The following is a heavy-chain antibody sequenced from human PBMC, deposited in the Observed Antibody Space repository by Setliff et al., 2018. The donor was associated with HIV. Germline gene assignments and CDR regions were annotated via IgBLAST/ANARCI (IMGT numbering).Heavy chain of an antibody. J-gene: IGHJ4*02. CDR3: ARDSSSWYEFYFDC. Sequence: GGSLRLSCAASGFTFSSYAMSWVRQAPGKGLEWVPTISGSGGSTYYADSVKGRFTISRDNSKNTLYLQMNSLRAEDTAVYYCARDSSSWYEFYFDCWGQGTLVTVSS. CDR1: GFTFSSYA. V-gene: IGHV3-23*01. CDR2: ISGSGGST. D-gene: IGHD6-13*01.